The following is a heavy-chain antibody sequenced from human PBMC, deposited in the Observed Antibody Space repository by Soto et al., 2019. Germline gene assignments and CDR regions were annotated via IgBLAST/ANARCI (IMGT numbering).Heavy chain of an antibody. D-gene: IGHD4-17*01. CDR3: ARDAIRVFDY. V-gene: IGHV6-1*01. J-gene: IGHJ4*02. CDR2: TYYRSKWND. CDR1: GDSISSDSAA. Sequence: SQTLSLTCAISGDSISSDSAAWNWIRQSPSRGLEWLGRTYYRSKWNDDYAVSVKSRITINPDTSKNQFSLQLNSVTPEDTAVYYCARDAIRVFDYWGQGTLVTVSS.